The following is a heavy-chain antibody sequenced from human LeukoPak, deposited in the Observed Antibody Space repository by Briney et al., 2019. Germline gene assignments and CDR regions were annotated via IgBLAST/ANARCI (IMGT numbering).Heavy chain of an antibody. CDR1: GFTFSNYW. CDR2: IKQDGSEK. Sequence: GGSLRLSCAASGFTFSNYWMSWVRQAPGKGLEWVANIKQDGSEKYYVDSVKGRFTISRDNAKNSLYLQMNSLRAEDTAVYYCARGGYYYDSSGYYPKHWGQGTLVTVSP. CDR3: ARGGYYYDSSGYYPKH. V-gene: IGHV3-7*01. J-gene: IGHJ1*01. D-gene: IGHD3-22*01.